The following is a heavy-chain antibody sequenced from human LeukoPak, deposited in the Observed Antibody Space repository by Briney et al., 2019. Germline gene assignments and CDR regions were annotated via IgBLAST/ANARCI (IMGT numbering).Heavy chain of an antibody. D-gene: IGHD1-26*01. CDR2: IWYDGSNK. CDR1: GFTFSSYG. Sequence: GGSLRLSCAASGFTFSSYGMHWVRQAPGKGLEWVAVIWYDGSNKYYADSVKGRFTLSRDNSKNTLYLQMNSLRAEDTAVYYCAKSGEWEPTDLDYWGQGTLVTVSS. V-gene: IGHV3-33*06. J-gene: IGHJ4*02. CDR3: AKSGEWEPTDLDY.